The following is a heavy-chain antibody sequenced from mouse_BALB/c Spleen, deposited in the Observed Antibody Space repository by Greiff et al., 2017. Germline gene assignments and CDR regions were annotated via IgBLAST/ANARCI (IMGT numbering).Heavy chain of an antibody. CDR2: FYPGSGSI. CDR1: GYTFTEYT. V-gene: IGHV1-62-2*01. CDR3: ARHRRGDLGYYDYDEFAY. D-gene: IGHD2-4*01. J-gene: IGHJ3*01. Sequence: VQLQQSGAELVKPGASVKLSCKASGYTFTEYTIHWVKQRSGQGLEWIGWFYPGSGSIKYNEKFKDKATLTADKSSSTVYMELSRLTSEDSAVYFCARHRRGDLGYYDYDEFAYWGQGTLVTVSA.